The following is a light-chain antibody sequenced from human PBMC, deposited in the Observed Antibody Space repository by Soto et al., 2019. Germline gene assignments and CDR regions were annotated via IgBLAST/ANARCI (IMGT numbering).Light chain of an antibody. CDR3: LQDYTFPWT. CDR1: QDIGND. V-gene: IGKV1-6*02. CDR2: AAS. Sequence: PSASSLTPSIRDRVTITSRASQDIGNDVGWYQQKPGKAPNLLIYAASSLRSGVPSRFSGSGSGTHFTLTINSLQAEDSATYFWLQDYTFPWTFGQGTRVDI. J-gene: IGKJ1*01.